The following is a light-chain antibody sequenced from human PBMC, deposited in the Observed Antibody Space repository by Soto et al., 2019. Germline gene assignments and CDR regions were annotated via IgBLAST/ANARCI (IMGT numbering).Light chain of an antibody. CDR1: SSDVGGYNY. V-gene: IGLV2-14*01. J-gene: IGLJ1*01. CDR2: DVS. Sequence: QSALTQPASVSGSPGQSITISCTGTSSDVGGYNYVSWYQQHPGKGPKLMIYDVSNRPSGVSNRFSGSKSGNTASLTISGLQAEDEADYYCSSYTSSSTVFGTGTKVTVL. CDR3: SSYTSSSTV.